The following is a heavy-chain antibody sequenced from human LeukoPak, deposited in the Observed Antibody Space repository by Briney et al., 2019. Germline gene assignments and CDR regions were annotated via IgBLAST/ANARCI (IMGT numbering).Heavy chain of an antibody. Sequence: GGSLRLSCAASGFTFSSYAMSWVRQALGKGLEWVSAISGSGGSTYYADSVKGRFTISRDNSKNTLYLQMNSLRAEDTAVYYCAKPQYYDFWSGYPYDAFDIWGQGTMVTVSS. J-gene: IGHJ3*02. D-gene: IGHD3-3*01. CDR3: AKPQYYDFWSGYPYDAFDI. CDR1: GFTFSSYA. CDR2: ISGSGGST. V-gene: IGHV3-23*01.